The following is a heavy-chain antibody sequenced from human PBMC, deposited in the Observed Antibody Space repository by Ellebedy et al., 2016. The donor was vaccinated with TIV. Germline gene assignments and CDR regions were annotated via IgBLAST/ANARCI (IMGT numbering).Heavy chain of an antibody. CDR2: ITTNTGDP. CDR1: EYAFTSFA. V-gene: IGHV7-4-1*02. Sequence: AASVKVSCKASEYAFTSFALHWVRQAPGQGLEWMGWITTNTGDPTYAQDFTGRFVFSLDTSVSTAYLQISSLRPEDTAVYFCARGTRSASAWYGFDYWGQGTLVTVSS. J-gene: IGHJ4*02. CDR3: ARGTRSASAWYGFDY. D-gene: IGHD6-19*01.